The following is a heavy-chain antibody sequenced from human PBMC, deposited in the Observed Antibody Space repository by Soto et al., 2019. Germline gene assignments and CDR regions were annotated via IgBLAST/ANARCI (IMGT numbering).Heavy chain of an antibody. J-gene: IGHJ6*02. CDR2: IIPIFGTA. CDR3: ARDCNFWSGPSLLPPYYGMDV. Sequence: SVKVSCKASGYTFTSYYMHWVRQAPGQGLEWMGGIIPIFGTANYAQKFQGRVTITADESTSTAYMELSSLRSEDTAVYYCARDCNFWSGPSLLPPYYGMDVWGQGTTVTVSS. CDR1: GYTFTSYY. D-gene: IGHD3-3*01. V-gene: IGHV1-69*13.